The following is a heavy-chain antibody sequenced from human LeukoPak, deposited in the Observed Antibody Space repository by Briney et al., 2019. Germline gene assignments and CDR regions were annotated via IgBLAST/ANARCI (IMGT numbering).Heavy chain of an antibody. D-gene: IGHD6-6*01. J-gene: IGHJ5*02. CDR2: IYYSGST. Sequence: TPETLSLTCTVSGGSISSYYWSWIRQPPGKGLEWIGYIYYSGSTNYNPSLKSRVTISVDTSKNQFSLKLSSVTAADTAVYYCARALYSSSKLNWFDPWGQGTLVTVSS. V-gene: IGHV4-59*01. CDR3: ARALYSSSKLNWFDP. CDR1: GGSISSYY.